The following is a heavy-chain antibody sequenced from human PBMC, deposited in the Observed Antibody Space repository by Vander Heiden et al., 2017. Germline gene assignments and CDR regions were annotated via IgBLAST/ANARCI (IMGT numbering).Heavy chain of an antibody. CDR1: GFTFSSYG. CDR2: IWYDVSNK. CDR3: ARSVVEIPAATIDY. J-gene: IGHJ4*02. D-gene: IGHD2-2*01. V-gene: IGHV3-33*01. Sequence: QVQLVESGGGVVQPGRSLRLSCAASGFTFSSYGMHWVRQAPGKGLEWVAVIWYDVSNKYYADSVKGRFTVSRDNSKSTLYLQMNSLRAEDTAVYYCARSVVEIPAATIDYWGQGTLVTVSS.